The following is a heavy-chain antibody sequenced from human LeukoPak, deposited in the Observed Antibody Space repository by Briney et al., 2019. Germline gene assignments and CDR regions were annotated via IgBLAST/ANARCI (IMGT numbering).Heavy chain of an antibody. D-gene: IGHD6-13*01. V-gene: IGHV4-59*02. J-gene: IGHJ4*02. CDR2: IFYSGST. CDR3: ARAAGGTRADFDN. Sequence: SETLSLTCTVSGGSVSDYYWSWIRLPPGKGLEWIGYIFYSGSTYYNPSLKSRVTISVDTSKNQFSLQLRSVTAADTAVYYCARAAGGTRADFDNWGQGTLATVSS. CDR1: GGSVSDYY.